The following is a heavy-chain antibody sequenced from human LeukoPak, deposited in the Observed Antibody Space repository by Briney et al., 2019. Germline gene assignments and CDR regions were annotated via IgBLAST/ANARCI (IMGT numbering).Heavy chain of an antibody. D-gene: IGHD6-19*01. V-gene: IGHV1-18*01. Sequence: ASVKVSCKASGYTFTSYGISWVRQAPGQGLEWMGWISAYNGNTNYAQKLQGRVTMTTDTSTSTAYMELRSLRPDDTAVYYCTRSGIAVAGTRYFQHWGQGTLVTVSS. CDR3: TRSGIAVAGTRYFQH. J-gene: IGHJ1*01. CDR2: ISAYNGNT. CDR1: GYTFTSYG.